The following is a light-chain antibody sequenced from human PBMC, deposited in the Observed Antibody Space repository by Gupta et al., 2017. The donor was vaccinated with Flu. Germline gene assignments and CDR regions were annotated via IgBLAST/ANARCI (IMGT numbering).Light chain of an antibody. V-gene: IGKV3-15*01. CDR2: DAS. CDR3: QQFNNWPFT. J-gene: IGKJ5*01. CDR1: QKVGVD. Sequence: PATLSVSPGEGATLSCRASQKVGVDLAWYQQKPGLPPRPLIYDASFRATGVPARFNASGSGTDFTLTIISLQSKDFAVYFCQQFNNWPFTFGQGTRLDIK.